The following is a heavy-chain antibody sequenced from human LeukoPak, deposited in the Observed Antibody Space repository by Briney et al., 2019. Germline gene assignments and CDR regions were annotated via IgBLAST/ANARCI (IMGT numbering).Heavy chain of an antibody. CDR3: ARVLGATYYDFWSGYYETRYYFDY. CDR2: INHSGST. CDR1: GGSFSGYY. Sequence: SETLSLTCAVYGGSFSGYYWSWIRQPPGKGLEWIGEINHSGSTNYNPSLKSRVTISVDTSKNQFSLKLSSVTAADTAVYYCARVLGATYYDFWSGYYETRYYFDYWGQGTLVTVSS. J-gene: IGHJ4*02. D-gene: IGHD3-3*01. V-gene: IGHV4-34*01.